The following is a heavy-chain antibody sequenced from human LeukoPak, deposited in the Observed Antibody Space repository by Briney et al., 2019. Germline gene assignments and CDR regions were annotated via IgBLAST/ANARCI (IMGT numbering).Heavy chain of an antibody. V-gene: IGHV4-4*07. CDR1: GGSISSYY. CDR2: IYTSGST. J-gene: IGHJ6*02. CDR3: ARDRMDYDFWRGSDGMDV. Sequence: SETLSLTCTVSGGSISSYYWSWIRQPAGKGLEWIGRIYTSGSTNYNPSLKSRVTMSVDTSKNQFSLKPSSVTAADTAVYYCARDRMDYDFWRGSDGMDVWGQGTTVTVSS. D-gene: IGHD3-3*01.